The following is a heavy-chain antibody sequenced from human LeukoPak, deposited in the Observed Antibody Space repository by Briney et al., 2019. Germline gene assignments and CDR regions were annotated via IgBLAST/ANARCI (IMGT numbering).Heavy chain of an antibody. CDR3: ANDYGSGSYYPLGLFDY. CDR2: ISGSGGST. Sequence: GGSLRLSCAASGFTFSSYAMSWVRQAPGKGLEWVSAISGSGGSTYYADSVKGRFIISRDNSKNTLYLQMNSLRAEDTAVYYCANDYGSGSYYPLGLFDYWGQGTLVTVSS. J-gene: IGHJ4*02. V-gene: IGHV3-23*01. CDR1: GFTFSSYA. D-gene: IGHD3-10*01.